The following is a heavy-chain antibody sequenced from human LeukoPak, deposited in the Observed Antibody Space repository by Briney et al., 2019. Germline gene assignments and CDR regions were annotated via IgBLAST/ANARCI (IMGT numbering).Heavy chain of an antibody. D-gene: IGHD2/OR15-2a*01. J-gene: IGHJ4*02. Sequence: GGSLRLSCAASGFTFSSYDMSWVRQAPGKGPEWVSTTSGSGGSTYYADSVKGRFTISRDNSKNTLYLQMNSLRSEDTAVYYCARIKSGDCFDYWGQGTLVTVSS. V-gene: IGHV3-23*01. CDR2: TSGSGGST. CDR1: GFTFSSYD. CDR3: ARIKSGDCFDY.